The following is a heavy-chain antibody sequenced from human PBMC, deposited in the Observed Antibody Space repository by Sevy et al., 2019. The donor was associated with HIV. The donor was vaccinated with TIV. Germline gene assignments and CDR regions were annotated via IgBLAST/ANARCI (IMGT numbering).Heavy chain of an antibody. V-gene: IGHV4-59*08. D-gene: IGHD1-26*01. CDR3: AGENAWGRGYS. Sequence: SETLSLTCTVSGGSITSLYWNWIRQPPGKGLEWIANIYYNGHINYNPSLKSRVTLSLDTSKNQFSLRLSSVTAADTAMYYCAGENAWGRGYSWGQGNLATVSS. CDR1: GGSITSLY. CDR2: IYYNGHI. J-gene: IGHJ4*02.